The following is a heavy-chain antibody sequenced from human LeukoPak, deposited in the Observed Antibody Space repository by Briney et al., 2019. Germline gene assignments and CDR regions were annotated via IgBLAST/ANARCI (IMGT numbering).Heavy chain of an antibody. CDR1: GYTFTGYY. Sequence: GASVKVSCKASGYTFTGYYMHWVRQAPGQGLEWMGRINPNSGGTNYAQKFQGRVTMTRDTSISTAYMELSRLRSDDTAVYYCARRPAYYYDSSGVNDAFDIWGQGTTVTVSS. V-gene: IGHV1-2*06. CDR2: INPNSGGT. J-gene: IGHJ3*02. CDR3: ARRPAYYYDSSGVNDAFDI. D-gene: IGHD3-22*01.